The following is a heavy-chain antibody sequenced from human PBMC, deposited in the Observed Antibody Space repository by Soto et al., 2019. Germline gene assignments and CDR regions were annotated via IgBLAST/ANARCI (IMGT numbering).Heavy chain of an antibody. Sequence: QVQLQQSGPGLVKPSQTLSVTCGISGDCVSSNSAAWNWLRQSPSRGLEWLGRTYYRSKWYNDYAVSVESRITINPDTSKNHFSLQLNLVTPEDTAVYFCARGEQYSGRIFDYWGQGTLVTVSS. D-gene: IGHD1-26*01. J-gene: IGHJ4*02. CDR2: TYYRSKWYN. V-gene: IGHV6-1*01. CDR1: GDCVSSNSAA. CDR3: ARGEQYSGRIFDY.